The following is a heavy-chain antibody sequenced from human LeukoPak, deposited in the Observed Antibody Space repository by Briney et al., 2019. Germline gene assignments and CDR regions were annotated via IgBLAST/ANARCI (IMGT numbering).Heavy chain of an antibody. V-gene: IGHV3-11*01. CDR1: GFTFSDYY. J-gene: IGHJ4*02. Sequence: GGSLRLSCAASGFTFSDYYMSRIRQAPGKGLEWVSYISSSGSTIYYADSVKGRFTISRDKAKNSLYLQMNSLRAEDTAVYYCARDSGGPSGWSAFDYWGQGTLVTVSS. CDR3: ARDSGGPSGWSAFDY. D-gene: IGHD6-19*01. CDR2: ISSSGSTI.